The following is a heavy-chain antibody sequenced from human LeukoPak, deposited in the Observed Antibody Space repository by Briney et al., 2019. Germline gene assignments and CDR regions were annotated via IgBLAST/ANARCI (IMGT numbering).Heavy chain of an antibody. V-gene: IGHV3-7*01. D-gene: IGHD3-3*02. CDR2: IKPDGGDK. Sequence: GGSLRLSCAASGFSFSIYWMSWVRQAPGKGLEWVANIKPDGGDKYYVDSVKGRFTISRDNAKNSLYLQMDSLRAEDTAVYYCTAGALVYWGRGTLINVSS. CDR3: TAGALVY. J-gene: IGHJ4*02. CDR1: GFSFSIYW.